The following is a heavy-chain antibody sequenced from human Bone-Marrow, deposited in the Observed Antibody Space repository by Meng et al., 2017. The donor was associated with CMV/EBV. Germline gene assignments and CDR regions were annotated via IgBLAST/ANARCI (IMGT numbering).Heavy chain of an antibody. D-gene: IGHD4-23*01. CDR3: VRAVNGMDV. Sequence: GESLKISCAGSGFSVSYTYMSWVRQPPGTGLEGVSVITLLNDIHDADSVKGRFTIPRDFSKNTLYLQMNSLRAEDTAVYYCVRAVNGMDVGGGGTTVTVSS. J-gene: IGHJ6*04. V-gene: IGHV3-53*01. CDR2: ITLLNDI. CDR1: GFSVSYTY.